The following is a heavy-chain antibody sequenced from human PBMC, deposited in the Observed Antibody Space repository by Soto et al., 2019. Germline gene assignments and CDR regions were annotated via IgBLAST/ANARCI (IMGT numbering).Heavy chain of an antibody. Sequence: RASVKVSCKASGYTFTDSAIHWVRQAPGQRLELLGWIAPGNGNTKYSQKFQGRVTITRDTSATTAYMELSSLRSEDTAVYYCAKGSRMWTPDYWGQGTLVTVSS. D-gene: IGHD2-21*01. CDR1: GYTFTDSA. CDR2: IAPGNGNT. CDR3: AKGSRMWTPDY. V-gene: IGHV1-3*01. J-gene: IGHJ4*02.